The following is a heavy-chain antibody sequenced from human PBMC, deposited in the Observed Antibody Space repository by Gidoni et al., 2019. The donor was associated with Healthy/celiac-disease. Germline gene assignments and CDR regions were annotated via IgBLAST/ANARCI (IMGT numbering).Heavy chain of an antibody. CDR2: NSSSRSYI. J-gene: IGHJ3*02. D-gene: IGHD3-10*01. V-gene: IGHV3-21*01. CDR1: GFTVSSYS. Sequence: EVQLVESGGGLVKPGGSRRLACAASGFTVSSYSMNWVRLAPGKGLEGVSSNSSSRSYIYYADSVKGRFTISRDNAKNSLYLLMNSLRAEDTAVYYCARDSMVRGVISDIWGQGTMVTVSS. CDR3: ARDSMVRGVISDI.